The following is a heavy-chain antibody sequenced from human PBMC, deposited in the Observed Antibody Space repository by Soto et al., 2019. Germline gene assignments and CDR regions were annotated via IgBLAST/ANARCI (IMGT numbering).Heavy chain of an antibody. CDR2: ISVGGGST. Sequence: WGSLRLSCAASGFSFSSYAMSWVRQAPGKGLEWVPAISVGGGSTYYADSVKGRFTISGDNSKNTLYMQMNSLRAEDTAVNYCAKDGDTQRREKPPDSLGEGTMV. CDR3: AKDGDTQRREKPPDS. J-gene: IGHJ5*01. D-gene: IGHD3-10*01. CDR1: GFSFSSYA. V-gene: IGHV3-23*01.